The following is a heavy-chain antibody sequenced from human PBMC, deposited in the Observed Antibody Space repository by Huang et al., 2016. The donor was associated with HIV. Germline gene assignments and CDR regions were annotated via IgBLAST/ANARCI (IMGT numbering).Heavy chain of an antibody. Sequence: QVHLQESGPGLVKPSETLSITCSVSGGSISDHHWGWQRQSPRKVLEWIGSVYDTRTANYNPVLKRRVNMFLDKSKNQLSLNVGSMTAADTARYYCARDIGGPFLTTFDSWGPGSLVTVSS. CDR3: ARDIGGPFLTTFDS. CDR2: VYDTRTA. V-gene: IGHV4-59*11. CDR1: GGSISDHH. J-gene: IGHJ4*02. D-gene: IGHD3-10*01.